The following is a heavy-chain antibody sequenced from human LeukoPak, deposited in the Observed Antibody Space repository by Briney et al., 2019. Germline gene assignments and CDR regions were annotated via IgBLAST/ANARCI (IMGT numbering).Heavy chain of an antibody. V-gene: IGHV3-13*04. J-gene: IGHJ5*02. D-gene: IGHD3-16*01. CDR2: IGKTGDT. Sequence: GGSLRLSCAASRFTFSTYDMHWVRQATGKSLEWVSGIGKTGDTYYLGSVKGRFTVSRENAKNSVYLQMNSLRVGDTAVYYCARGAGDGFNPWGQGTLVTVSS. CDR1: RFTFSTYD. CDR3: ARGAGDGFNP.